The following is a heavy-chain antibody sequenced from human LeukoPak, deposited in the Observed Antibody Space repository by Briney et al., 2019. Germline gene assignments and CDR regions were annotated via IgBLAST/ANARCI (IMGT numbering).Heavy chain of an antibody. CDR2: INPSGGST. D-gene: IGHD6-13*01. V-gene: IGHV1-46*01. Sequence: GASVKVSCKASGYTFTSYYMHWVRQAPGQGLEWMGIINPSGGSTSYAQKFQGRVTMTRDMSTSTVYMELSSLRSEDTAVYYCARDSSLDAAAAAQRGYFPFHYWGQGTLVTVSS. CDR3: ARDSSLDAAAAAQRGYFPFHY. CDR1: GYTFTSYY. J-gene: IGHJ4*02.